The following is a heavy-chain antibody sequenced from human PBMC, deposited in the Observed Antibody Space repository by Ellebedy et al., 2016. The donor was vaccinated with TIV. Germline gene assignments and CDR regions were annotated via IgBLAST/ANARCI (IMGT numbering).Heavy chain of an antibody. J-gene: IGHJ4*02. Sequence: MPSETLSLTCTVSGGSISSYYWSLIRQPPGKVLEWIGYIYYSGSTNYNPSLKSRVTISVDTSKNQFSLKLSSVTAADTAVYYCARDKAWDYGDYWFDYWGQGTLVTVSS. CDR3: ARDKAWDYGDYWFDY. D-gene: IGHD4-17*01. CDR2: IYYSGST. CDR1: GGSISSYY. V-gene: IGHV4-59*12.